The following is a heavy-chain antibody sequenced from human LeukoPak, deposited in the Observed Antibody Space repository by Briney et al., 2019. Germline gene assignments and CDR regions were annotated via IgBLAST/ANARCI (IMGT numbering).Heavy chain of an antibody. CDR3: TSGGLGIKNYFDY. V-gene: IGHV3-49*03. CDR1: GFTFGDYA. Sequence: GGSLRLSCTASGFTFGDYAMSWFRQAPGKWLEWVGFIRSKAYGGTTEYAASVKGRFTISRDDSKSIAYLQMNSLKTEDTAVYYCTSGGLGIKNYFDYWGQGTLVTVSS. J-gene: IGHJ4*02. D-gene: IGHD7-27*01. CDR2: IRSKAYGGTT.